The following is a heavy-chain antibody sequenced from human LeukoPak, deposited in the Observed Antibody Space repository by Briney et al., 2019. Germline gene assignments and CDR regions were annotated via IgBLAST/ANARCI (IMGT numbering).Heavy chain of an antibody. J-gene: IGHJ4*02. Sequence: GGSLRLSCAASGFTFSSYWMSWVRQAPGKGLEWVANIKPDGSEKHYVDSVKGRFTISRDNAKNSLSLQMNSLRAEDTAVFYCARGYRGYVFFDYWGQGTLVTVSS. CDR1: GFTFSSYW. D-gene: IGHD5-12*01. V-gene: IGHV3-7*01. CDR2: IKPDGSEK. CDR3: ARGYRGYVFFDY.